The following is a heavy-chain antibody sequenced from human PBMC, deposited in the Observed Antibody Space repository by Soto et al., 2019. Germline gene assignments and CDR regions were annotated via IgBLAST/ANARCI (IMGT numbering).Heavy chain of an antibody. CDR3: AKGIFGEDSSGWSGYYYGMDV. V-gene: IGHV3-23*01. J-gene: IGHJ6*02. Sequence: EVQLLESGGGLVQPGGSLRLSCAASGFTFSSYAMSWVRQAPGKGLEWVSAISGSGGSTYYADSVKGRFTISRDNSKNTLYLQMNSLRAEDTAVYCCAKGIFGEDSSGWSGYYYGMDVWGQGTAVTVSS. CDR1: GFTFSSYA. D-gene: IGHD6-19*01. CDR2: ISGSGGST.